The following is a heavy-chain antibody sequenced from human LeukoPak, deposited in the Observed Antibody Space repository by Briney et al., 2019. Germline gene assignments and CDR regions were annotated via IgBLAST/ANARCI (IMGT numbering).Heavy chain of an antibody. CDR2: LYYGGST. Sequence: SETLSLTCTVSGGSVSSSNYYWGCIRHPPGKGLEWVGGLYYGGSTQYNPSLQSRVTISVDTSKNHFSLKLSSVTAADTAVYYCARRRITRFDSWGQGTLVTVSS. CDR3: ARRRITRFDS. CDR1: GGSVSSSNYY. D-gene: IGHD3-10*01. V-gene: IGHV4-39*01. J-gene: IGHJ5*01.